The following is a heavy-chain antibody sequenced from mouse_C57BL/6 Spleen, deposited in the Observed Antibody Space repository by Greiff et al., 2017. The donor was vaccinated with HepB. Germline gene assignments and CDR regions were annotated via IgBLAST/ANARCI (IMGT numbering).Heavy chain of an antibody. J-gene: IGHJ1*03. V-gene: IGHV1-15*01. D-gene: IGHD2-1*01. CDR3: TPYGNYEYCDV. CDR1: GYTFTDYE. Sequence: QVQLKQSGAELVRPGASVTLSCKASGYTFTDYEMHWVKQTPVHGLEWIGAIDPETGGTAYNQKFKGKAILTADKSSSTAYMELRSLTSEDSAVYYCTPYGNYEYCDVWGTGTTVTVSS. CDR2: IDPETGGT.